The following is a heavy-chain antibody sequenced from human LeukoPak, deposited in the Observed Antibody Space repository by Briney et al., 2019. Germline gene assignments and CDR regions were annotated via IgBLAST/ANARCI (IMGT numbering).Heavy chain of an antibody. CDR1: GCTFNDYA. CDR3: AKDAYDFWTHKTFDY. J-gene: IGHJ4*02. CDR2: ISWNSGSI. V-gene: IGHV3-9*01. Sequence: GGSLRLSCAASGCTFNDYAMHWVRQAPGKGLEWVSGISWNSGSIGYADSVKGRFTISRDNAKNSLYLQMNSLRTEDTALYYCAKDAYDFWTHKTFDYWGQGTLVTVSS. D-gene: IGHD3-3*01.